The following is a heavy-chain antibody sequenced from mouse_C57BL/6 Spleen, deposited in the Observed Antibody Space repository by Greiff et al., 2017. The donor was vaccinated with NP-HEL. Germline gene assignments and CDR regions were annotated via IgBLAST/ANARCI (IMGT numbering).Heavy chain of an antibody. J-gene: IGHJ2*01. CDR1: GFTFSDYG. Sequence: EVQLQESGGGLVKPGGSLTLSCAASGFTFSDYGMHWVRQAPEKGLEWVAYISSGSSTIYYADTVKGRFTISRDNAKNTLFLQMTSLRSEDTAMYYCARNGFDYWGQGTTLTVSS. V-gene: IGHV5-17*01. CDR2: ISSGSSTI. CDR3: ARNGFDY.